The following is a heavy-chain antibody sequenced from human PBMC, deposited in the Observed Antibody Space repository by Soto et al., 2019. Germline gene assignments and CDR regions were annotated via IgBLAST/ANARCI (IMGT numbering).Heavy chain of an antibody. CDR3: AKERLRGVSDALDF. J-gene: IGHJ3*01. CDR2: ISGSGGST. CDR1: GLTFSSYA. D-gene: IGHD3-10*01. Sequence: PGGYLRLACAASGLTFSSYAMSWVRQAPGKGLEWVSGVSGISGSGGSTYYADSVKGRFTISRDNSKNTLYLQMNSLRAEDTAVYYCAKERLRGVSDALDFRDQGTMVTVSS. V-gene: IGHV3-23*01.